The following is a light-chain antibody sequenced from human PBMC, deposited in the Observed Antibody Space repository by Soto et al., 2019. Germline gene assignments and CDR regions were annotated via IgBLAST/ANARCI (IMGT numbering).Light chain of an antibody. V-gene: IGLV1-44*01. J-gene: IGLJ3*02. CDR1: SSNIGSNT. Sequence: QSVLTQPPSASGTPGQRVTISCSGSSSNIGSNTVNWYQQLPGTAPKLLIYNNNQRPSGVPDRFSGSKSGTSASLAISGLQSEDEADYYCAAWDDSLTGWVFGGGTKLTVL. CDR3: AAWDDSLTGWV. CDR2: NNN.